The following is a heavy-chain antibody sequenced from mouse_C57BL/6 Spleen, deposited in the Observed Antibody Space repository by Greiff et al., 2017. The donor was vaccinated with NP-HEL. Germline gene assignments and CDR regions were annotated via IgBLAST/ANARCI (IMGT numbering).Heavy chain of an antibody. J-gene: IGHJ4*01. CDR2: IDPNSGGT. CDR1: GYTFTSYW. V-gene: IGHV1-72*01. D-gene: IGHD1-1*01. CDR3: AIGITLSTVVAPYAMDY. Sequence: QVQLQQPGAELVKPGASVKLSCKASGYTFTSYWMHWVKQRPGRGLEWIGRIDPNSGGTKYNEKFKSKATLTVDKPSSTAYMQLSSLTSEDSAVYYCAIGITLSTVVAPYAMDYWGQGTSVTVSS.